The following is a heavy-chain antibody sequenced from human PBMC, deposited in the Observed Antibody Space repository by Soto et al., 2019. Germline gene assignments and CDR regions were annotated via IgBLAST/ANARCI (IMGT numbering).Heavy chain of an antibody. J-gene: IGHJ4*02. CDR2: ISNTGGTT. Sequence: EVQLLESGGGLVQPGGSLRLSCAASGFTFSTYAMSWVRQAPGKGLEWVSGISNTGGTTYYADSVKGRFTISRDNSKNTLYLQMNSLRAEDTAVYYCAKDMMTDEWAVDYWGQGTLVTVSS. CDR1: GFTFSTYA. D-gene: IGHD1-26*01. V-gene: IGHV3-23*01. CDR3: AKDMMTDEWAVDY.